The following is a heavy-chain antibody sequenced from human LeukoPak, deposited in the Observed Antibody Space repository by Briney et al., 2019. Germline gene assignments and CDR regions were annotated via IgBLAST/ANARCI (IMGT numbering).Heavy chain of an antibody. D-gene: IGHD1-26*01. CDR1: GFTFSSYS. CDR3: ARDAVLGGSYTY. Sequence: GGSLRLSCAASGFTFSSYSMNWVRQAPGKGLEWVSSISSSSSYIYYADSVKGRFTISRDNAKNSLYLQMNSLRAEGTAVYYCARDAVLGGSYTYWGQGTLVTVSS. J-gene: IGHJ4*02. V-gene: IGHV3-21*01. CDR2: ISSSSSYI.